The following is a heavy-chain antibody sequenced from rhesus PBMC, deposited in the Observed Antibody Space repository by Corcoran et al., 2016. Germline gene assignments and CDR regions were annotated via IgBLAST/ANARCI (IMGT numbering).Heavy chain of an antibody. V-gene: IGHV4-65*01. J-gene: IGHJ4*01. CDR1: GGSVSSSNW. CDR3: ARSGYSSSIDY. D-gene: IGHD5-24*01. CDR2: IIGSSGRT. Sequence: QVQLQESGPGLVKPSETLSLTCAVSGGSVSSSNWWSWIRQPPGKGLEWIGYIIGSSGRTYYNPPLKSRVTISTDTSKNQFSLKLSSVTAADTAVYYCARSGYSSSIDYWGQGVLVTVSS.